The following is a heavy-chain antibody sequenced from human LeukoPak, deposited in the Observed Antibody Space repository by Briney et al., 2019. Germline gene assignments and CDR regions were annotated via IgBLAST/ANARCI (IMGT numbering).Heavy chain of an antibody. CDR3: ARGIVADAFDI. Sequence: PSQTLSLICTVSGGSISSGCYYWSWIRQPAGKGLEWIGRIYTSGSTNYNPSLKSRVTISVDTSKNQFSLKLSSVTAADTAVYYCARGIVADAFDIWGQGTMVTVSS. J-gene: IGHJ3*02. V-gene: IGHV4-61*02. CDR2: IYTSGST. CDR1: GGSISSGCYY. D-gene: IGHD3-22*01.